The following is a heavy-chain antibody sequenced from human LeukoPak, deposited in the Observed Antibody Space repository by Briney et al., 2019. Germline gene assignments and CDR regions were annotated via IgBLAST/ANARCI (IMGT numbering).Heavy chain of an antibody. CDR1: GGSISSYY. J-gene: IGHJ5*02. D-gene: IGHD3-9*01. Sequence: LETLSLTCIVSGGSISSYYWSWIRQPAGGGLEWIGRISPSGSTNYAPSLRSRFTMPVDTSKNQYSLKLSSVTAADTAVYYCATDISWFDPWGRGTLVTVSS. CDR2: ISPSGST. V-gene: IGHV4-4*07. CDR3: ATDISWFDP.